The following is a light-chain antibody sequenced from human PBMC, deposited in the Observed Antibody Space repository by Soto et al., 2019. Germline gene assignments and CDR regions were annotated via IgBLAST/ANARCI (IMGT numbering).Light chain of an antibody. Sequence: DIQMTQSPSSLSASVGDRVTITCRASQSIGYYLNWYQQKPGTAPKLLIYAASSLQSGVPSRFSGSGSGTDFTLTNSSLQHEDFATYYCQQSYSTPQNTFGQGTKLEIK. V-gene: IGKV1-39*01. CDR2: AAS. J-gene: IGKJ2*01. CDR1: QSIGYY. CDR3: QQSYSTPQNT.